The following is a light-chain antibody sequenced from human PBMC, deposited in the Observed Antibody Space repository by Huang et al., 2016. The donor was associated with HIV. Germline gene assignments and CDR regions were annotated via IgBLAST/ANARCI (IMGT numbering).Light chain of an antibody. CDR2: GAS. CDR1: QSVATN. V-gene: IGKV3-15*01. J-gene: IGKJ2*01. CDR3: QQYHNWPYT. Sequence: EIIMTQSPATLSLSPGEGASLSCRANQSVATNLAWYRHRPGQSPRLLVFGASTRASGLPGRCSGSGSGTQFTLTVSGLQSEDFAVYYCQQYHNWPYTFGQGTKLEI.